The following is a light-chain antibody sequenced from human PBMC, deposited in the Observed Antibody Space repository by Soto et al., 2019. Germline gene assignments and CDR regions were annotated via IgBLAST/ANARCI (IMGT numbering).Light chain of an antibody. CDR3: QQYNSPWT. V-gene: IGKV1-5*01. CDR2: DAS. J-gene: IGKJ1*01. CDR1: QSMSSW. Sequence: DIQMTQSPSTLSASVGDRVTITCRASQSMSSWLAWYQQKPGKAPKLLIYDASSFESGVPSRFSGSGSGTEFTLTISSLQPDDFATYYCQQYNSPWTFGQGTKVEIK.